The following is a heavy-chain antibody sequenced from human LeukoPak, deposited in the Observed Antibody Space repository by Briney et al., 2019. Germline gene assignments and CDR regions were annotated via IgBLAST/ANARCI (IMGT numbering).Heavy chain of an antibody. CDR1: GFTFSSYA. Sequence: GGSLRLSCAASGFTFSSYAMHWVRQAPGKGLEWVAVISYDGSNKYYADSVKGRFTISRDNSKNTLYLQMNSLRAEDTAVYYCARDDCSGGSCYSAPLGMDVWGQGTTVTVSS. V-gene: IGHV3-30-3*01. CDR2: ISYDGSNK. J-gene: IGHJ6*02. CDR3: ARDDCSGGSCYSAPLGMDV. D-gene: IGHD2-15*01.